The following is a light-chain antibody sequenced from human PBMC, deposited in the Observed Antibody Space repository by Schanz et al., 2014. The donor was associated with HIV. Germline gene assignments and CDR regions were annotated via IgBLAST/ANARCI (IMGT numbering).Light chain of an antibody. V-gene: IGLV1-40*01. J-gene: IGLJ3*02. CDR1: SSNIGAGYD. CDR2: ANM. Sequence: QSVLTQPPSVSGAPGQRVTISCTGSSSNIGAGYDVHWYQHLPGTAPKLLMYANMERPSGVPDRFSGSGSGTSAFLAISGLQSEDEADYYCAAWDDSLNGWVFGGGTKLPVL. CDR3: AAWDDSLNGWV.